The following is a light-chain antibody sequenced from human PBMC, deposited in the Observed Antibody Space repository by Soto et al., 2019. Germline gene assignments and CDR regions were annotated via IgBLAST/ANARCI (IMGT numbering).Light chain of an antibody. Sequence: QSVLTQPPSVSAAPGQKVTISCSGRNSNIGNNFVSWYQQLPGTAPKLLISDNHKRPSGIPDRFSGSKSGASATLGITGLQTGDEADYYCGTWDSSLTAVVFGGGTKVTVL. CDR2: DNH. J-gene: IGLJ2*01. V-gene: IGLV1-51*01. CDR1: NSNIGNNF. CDR3: GTWDSSLTAVV.